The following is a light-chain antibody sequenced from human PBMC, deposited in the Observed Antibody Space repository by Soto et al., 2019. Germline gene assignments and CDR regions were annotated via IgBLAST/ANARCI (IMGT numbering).Light chain of an antibody. Sequence: NFMLTQPHSVSESPGKTVTISCTRSSGSIASNYVQWYQQRPGSAPTPVIYEDSQRPSGVPDRFSGSIDSSSNSASLTISRLNTEDEADYYCQSFDISNVVFGGGTKVTVL. V-gene: IGLV6-57*04. J-gene: IGLJ2*01. CDR3: QSFDISNVV. CDR1: SGSIASNY. CDR2: EDS.